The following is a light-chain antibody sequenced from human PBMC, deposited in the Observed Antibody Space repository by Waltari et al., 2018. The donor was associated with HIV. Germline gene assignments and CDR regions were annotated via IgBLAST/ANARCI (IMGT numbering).Light chain of an antibody. CDR2: GKD. J-gene: IGLJ3*02. CDR1: NSNIGSNS. Sequence: QSAVTQPPSVSAAPGQSVTISCSGSNSNIGSNSVSWYQHLPGAAPKLLVYGKDGHPSALRYRFSVSKSGTSATLVISGLQAGDEADYYCGAWDNRLGSWVFGGGTKLTVL. V-gene: IGLV1-51*01. CDR3: GAWDNRLGSWV.